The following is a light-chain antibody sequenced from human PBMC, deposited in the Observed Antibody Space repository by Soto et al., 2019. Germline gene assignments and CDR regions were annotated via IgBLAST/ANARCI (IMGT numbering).Light chain of an antibody. CDR2: GAS. J-gene: IGKJ5*01. Sequence: EIVMTQSPATLSVSPGERVTLSCRASQSVSSDVAWYQQKPGQAPRLVVYGASTRATGIPARFSGSGSGTEFTLTISSLQSEDFAVYYGQQYNKWPPITFGQGTRLEIE. CDR1: QSVSSD. CDR3: QQYNKWPPIT. V-gene: IGKV3-15*01.